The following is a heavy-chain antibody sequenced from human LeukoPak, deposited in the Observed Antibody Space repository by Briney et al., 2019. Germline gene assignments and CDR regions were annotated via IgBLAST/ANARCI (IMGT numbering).Heavy chain of an antibody. CDR3: ARGRGAHYYYYYMDV. V-gene: IGHV3-7*01. D-gene: IGHD1-26*01. CDR1: GFTFSSYW. J-gene: IGHJ6*03. Sequence: GGSLRLSCAASGFTFSSYWMSWVRQAPGKGLEWAANIKQDGSEKYYVDSVKGRFTISRDNAKNSLYLQMNSPRAEDTAVYYCARGRGAHYYYYYMDVWGKGTTVTVSS. CDR2: IKQDGSEK.